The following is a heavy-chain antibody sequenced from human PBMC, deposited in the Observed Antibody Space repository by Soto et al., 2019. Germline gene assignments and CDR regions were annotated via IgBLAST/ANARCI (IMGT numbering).Heavy chain of an antibody. CDR3: ARTLHIYYYYGMDV. CDR2: IYHSGST. J-gene: IGHJ6*02. CDR1: GGSISSSNW. Sequence: SEILSLTCAVSGGSISSSNWWSWVRQPPGKGLEWIGEIYHSGSTNYNPSLKSRVTISVDTSKNQFSLKLSSVTAADTAVYYCARTLHIYYYYGMDVWGQGTTVTVSS. V-gene: IGHV4-4*02.